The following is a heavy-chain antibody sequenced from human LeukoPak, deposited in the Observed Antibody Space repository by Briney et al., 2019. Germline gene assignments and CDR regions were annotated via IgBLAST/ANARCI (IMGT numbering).Heavy chain of an antibody. CDR1: GYTFTGYH. V-gene: IGHV1-2*02. J-gene: IGHJ5*02. D-gene: IGHD2-15*01. CDR2: INPNSGGT. Sequence: ASVEVSCKASGYTFTGYHIHWVRQAPGQGLEWMGWINPNSGGTNYAQKFQGRVTMTRDTSISTAYIGLNSLRSDDTAVYYCARGYCTGGSCSGAWFDPWGQGTLVTVSS. CDR3: ARGYCTGGSCSGAWFDP.